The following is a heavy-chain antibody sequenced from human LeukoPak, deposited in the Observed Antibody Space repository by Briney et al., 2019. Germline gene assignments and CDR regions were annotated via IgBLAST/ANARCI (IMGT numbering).Heavy chain of an antibody. V-gene: IGHV3-23*01. J-gene: IGHJ4*02. CDR3: AKDYSGSYYALDY. CDR2: ISGSGGRT. D-gene: IGHD1-26*01. Sequence: PGGSLRLSXAASGFTFGTYAMSWVRQAPGKGLEWVSTISGSGGRTYYADSVKGRFTISRDKSKNTLYLQMNRLRAEDTAAYNCAKDYSGSYYALDYWGQGTLVTVSS. CDR1: GFTFGTYA.